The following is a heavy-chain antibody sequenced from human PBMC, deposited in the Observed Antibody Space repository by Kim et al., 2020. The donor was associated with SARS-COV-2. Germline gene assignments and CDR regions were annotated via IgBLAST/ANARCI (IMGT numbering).Heavy chain of an antibody. V-gene: IGHV3-23*03. Sequence: GGSLRLSCAASGFTFSNYAMNWVRQAPGKGLEWVSVIYSGGSTTYYADSVKGRFTISRDNSKNTLYLQMNSLRAEDTAIYYCAKTLYGGQSPKDSWGQGTLVTVSS. CDR2: IYSGGSTT. D-gene: IGHD4-17*01. CDR3: AKTLYGGQSPKDS. J-gene: IGHJ4*02. CDR1: GFTFSNYA.